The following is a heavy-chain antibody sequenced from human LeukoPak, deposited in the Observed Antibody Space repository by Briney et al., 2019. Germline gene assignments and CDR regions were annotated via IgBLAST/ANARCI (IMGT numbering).Heavy chain of an antibody. V-gene: IGHV3-23*01. CDR3: AKGRNSYDSGRCHSQNCYYGMDV. CDR1: GFTFYNYA. CDR2: ISGSGDDT. J-gene: IGHJ6*02. D-gene: IGHD3-10*01. Sequence: GGSLRLSCAASGFTFYNYAMLWVRLAPGRGLEYVSVISGSGDDTYSADSVRGRFTISRDNSKNTLHLEMSNLRVDDTAVYYCAKGRNSYDSGRCHSQNCYYGMDVWGQGTTVTVFS.